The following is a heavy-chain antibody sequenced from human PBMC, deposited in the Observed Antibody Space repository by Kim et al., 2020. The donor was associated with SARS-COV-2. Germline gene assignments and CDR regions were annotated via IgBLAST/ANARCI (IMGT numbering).Heavy chain of an antibody. CDR3: ARGYGSGRPIFGL. Sequence: ASVKVSCKASGYTFTSYPMNWVRQAPGQGLEWMGWINTNTGNPTYAQGFTGRFVFSLDTSGSTAYLQISSLKADYTAVYFCARGYGSGRPIFGLWGQGTLVTVSS. CDR1: GYTFTSYP. CDR2: INTNTGNP. J-gene: IGHJ5*02. V-gene: IGHV7-4-1*02. D-gene: IGHD3-10*01.